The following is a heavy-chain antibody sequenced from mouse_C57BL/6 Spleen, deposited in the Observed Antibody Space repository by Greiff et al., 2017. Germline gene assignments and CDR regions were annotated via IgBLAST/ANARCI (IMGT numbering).Heavy chain of an antibody. D-gene: IGHD4-1*01. CDR3: ASPLTGTRDWFAY. CDR1: GYTFTSYT. J-gene: IGHJ3*01. CDR2: INPSSGYT. Sequence: QVQLQQSGAELARPGASVKMSCKASGYTFTSYTMHWVKQRPGQGLEWIGYINPSSGYTKYNQKFKDKATLTADKSSSTAYMQLSSLTSEDSAVYYCASPLTGTRDWFAYWGQGTLVTVSA. V-gene: IGHV1-4*01.